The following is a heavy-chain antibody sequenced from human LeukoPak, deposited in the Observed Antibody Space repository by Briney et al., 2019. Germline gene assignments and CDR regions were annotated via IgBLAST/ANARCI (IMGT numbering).Heavy chain of an antibody. V-gene: IGHV4-38-2*02. D-gene: IGHD2-2*01. J-gene: IGHJ5*01. CDR1: NYSISTDYY. CDR2: ISYSGST. CDR3: AGDADTINWFFF. Sequence: SETLSLTCTVSNYSISTDYYWGWIRQPPGKGLEWIGSISYSGSTSYNPSLKSRVTISVDMSKSQFSLKLTSVTAADTAVYYCAGDADTINWFFFWGQGTLVTVSS.